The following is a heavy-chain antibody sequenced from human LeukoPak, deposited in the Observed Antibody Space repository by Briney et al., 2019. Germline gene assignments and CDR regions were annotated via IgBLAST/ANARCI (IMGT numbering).Heavy chain of an antibody. CDR1: GGSFSGYY. CDR3: ARGITMVRGVLSRPFDY. CDR2: INHSGST. J-gene: IGHJ4*02. Sequence: SETLSLTCAVYGGSFSGYYWSWIRQPPGKGLEWIGGINHSGSTNYNPSLKSRVTISVDTSKNQFSLKLSSVTAADTAVYYCARGITMVRGVLSRPFDYWGQGTLVTVSS. V-gene: IGHV4-34*01. D-gene: IGHD3-10*01.